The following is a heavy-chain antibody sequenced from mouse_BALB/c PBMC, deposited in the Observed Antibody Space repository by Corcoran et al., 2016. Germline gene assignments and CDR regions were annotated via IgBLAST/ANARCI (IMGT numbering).Heavy chain of an antibody. D-gene: IGHD2-4*01. V-gene: IGHV1-26*01. J-gene: IGHJ4*01. CDR3: ARCYYDYDERGSYYAMDY. Sequence: EVQLQQSGPELVKPGASVKISCKASGYSFTGYYMHWVKQSHVKSLEWIGRINPYNGATSYNQNFKDKASLTVDKSSSTAYMELHSLTSEDSAVYYCARCYYDYDERGSYYAMDYWGQGTSVTVSS. CDR1: GYSFTGYY. CDR2: INPYNGAT.